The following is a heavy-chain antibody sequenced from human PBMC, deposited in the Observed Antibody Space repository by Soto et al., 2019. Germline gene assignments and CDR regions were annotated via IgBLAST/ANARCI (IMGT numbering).Heavy chain of an antibody. V-gene: IGHV1-69*06. Sequence: QVQLVQSGAEVKKPGSSVKVSCKASGGTFSSYAISWVRQSPGQGLEWMGGIIPIFGTANYAQKFQGRVTITADKSTSTAYMELRSLRYEDTAVYDCARAMSTDYYYGMDVWGQGPTVTVSS. J-gene: IGHJ6*02. CDR3: ARAMSTDYYYGMDV. CDR2: IIPIFGTA. CDR1: GGTFSSYA.